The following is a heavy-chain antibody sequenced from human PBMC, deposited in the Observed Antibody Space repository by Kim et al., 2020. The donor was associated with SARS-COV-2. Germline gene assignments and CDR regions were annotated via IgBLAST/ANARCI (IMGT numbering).Heavy chain of an antibody. CDR1: GYSFTSYW. CDR2: IYPGDSDT. D-gene: IGHD2-15*01. Sequence: GESLKISCKGSGYSFTSYWIGWVRQMPGKGLEWMGIIYPGDSDTRYSPSFQGQVTISADKSISTAYLQWSSLKASDTAMYYCVRHDGCSGGSCYSKGYAFDIWGQGTMVTVSS. J-gene: IGHJ3*02. V-gene: IGHV5-51*01. CDR3: VRHDGCSGGSCYSKGYAFDI.